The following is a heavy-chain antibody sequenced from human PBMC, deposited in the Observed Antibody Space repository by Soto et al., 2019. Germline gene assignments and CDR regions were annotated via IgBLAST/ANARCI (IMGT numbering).Heavy chain of an antibody. CDR3: ARELRFHYFDY. J-gene: IGHJ4*02. CDR1: GFTFSIYA. CDR2: ISYDGSNK. D-gene: IGHD5-12*01. V-gene: IGHV3-30-3*01. Sequence: GGSLRLSCAASGFTFSIYAMHWVRQAPGKGLEWVAVISYDGSNKYYADSVKGRFTISRDNSKNTLYLQINSLRAEDTAVYYCARELRFHYFDYWGQGTLVTVSS.